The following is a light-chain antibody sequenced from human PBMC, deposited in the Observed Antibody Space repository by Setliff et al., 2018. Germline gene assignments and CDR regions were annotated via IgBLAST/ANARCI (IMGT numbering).Light chain of an antibody. CDR1: SSDVGYYNF. V-gene: IGLV2-14*03. Sequence: QSVLTQPASVSESPGQSITISCTGTSSDVGYYNFVSWYQQHPGKAPKLMIYDVTDRPSGISNRFSGSKSGNTASLTISGLQAEDEADYYCTSYTTSDSFVFGTGTKV. J-gene: IGLJ1*01. CDR2: DVT. CDR3: TSYTTSDSFV.